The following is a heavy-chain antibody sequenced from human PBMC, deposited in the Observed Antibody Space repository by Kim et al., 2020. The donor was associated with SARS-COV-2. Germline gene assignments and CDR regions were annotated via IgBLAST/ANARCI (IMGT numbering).Heavy chain of an antibody. V-gene: IGHV4-34*01. CDR2: INHSGST. CDR1: GGSFSGYY. Sequence: SQTLSLTCAVYGGSFSGYYWSWIRQPPGKGLEWIGEINHSGSTNYNPSLKSRVTISVDTSKNQFSLKLSSVTAADTAVYYCASLVGYSYAQGDYWGQGTLVTVSS. J-gene: IGHJ4*02. CDR3: ASLVGYSYAQGDY. D-gene: IGHD5-18*01.